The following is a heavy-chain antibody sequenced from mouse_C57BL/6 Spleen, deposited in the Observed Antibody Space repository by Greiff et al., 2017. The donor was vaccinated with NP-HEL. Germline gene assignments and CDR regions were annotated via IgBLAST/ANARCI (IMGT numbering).Heavy chain of an antibody. J-gene: IGHJ3*01. Sequence: DVHLVESGGGLVKPGGSLKLSCAASGFTFSDYGMHWVRQAPEKGLEWVAYISSGSSTIYYADKVKGRFTISRDTAKNTLFLQLTSLRSEDTALYYGARSGNYPAWFAYWGQGTLVTVSA. V-gene: IGHV5-17*01. CDR2: ISSGSSTI. CDR3: ARSGNYPAWFAY. CDR1: GFTFSDYG. D-gene: IGHD2-1*01.